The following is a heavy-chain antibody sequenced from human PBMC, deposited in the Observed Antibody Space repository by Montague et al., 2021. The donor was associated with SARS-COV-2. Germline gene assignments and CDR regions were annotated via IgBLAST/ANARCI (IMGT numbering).Heavy chain of an antibody. CDR1: GGSINNYY. J-gene: IGHJ2*01. V-gene: IGHV4-59*13. Sequence: SETLSLTCSVSGGSINNYYWGWVRQSPGKGLEWIGYIYYSGSVTTSYNPSLKSRVSISVDTSENQFSLKLTSVTAADTAVYYCAGRGGGEVVARFMCWYFDVWGRGSLVTVSS. D-gene: IGHD2-21*01. CDR2: IYYSGSVTT. CDR3: AGRGGGEVVARFMCWYFDV.